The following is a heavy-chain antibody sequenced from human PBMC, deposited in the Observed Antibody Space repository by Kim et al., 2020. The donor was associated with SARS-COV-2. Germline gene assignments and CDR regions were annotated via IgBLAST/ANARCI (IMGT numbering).Heavy chain of an antibody. Sequence: TYGDDWDHYSDSVKGRFTISRDNSKHTIYLQMSSLTVDDTATYYCVRFEHWSQGALVTVSS. J-gene: IGHJ4*02. CDR2: TYGDDWD. V-gene: IGHV3-53*01. CDR3: VRFEH.